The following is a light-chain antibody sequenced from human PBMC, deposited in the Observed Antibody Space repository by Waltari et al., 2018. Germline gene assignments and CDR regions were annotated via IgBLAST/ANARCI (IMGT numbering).Light chain of an antibody. CDR3: QQYYSYPYT. Sequence: AIRMTQSPSSSSASPGDRVTITCRASQGISSYLAWYQQKPGKAPKLLIYAASTLQSGVPSRFSGSGSGTDFTLTISCLQSEDFATYYCQQYYSYPYTFGQGTKLEIK. CDR2: AAS. J-gene: IGKJ2*01. V-gene: IGKV1-8*01. CDR1: QGISSY.